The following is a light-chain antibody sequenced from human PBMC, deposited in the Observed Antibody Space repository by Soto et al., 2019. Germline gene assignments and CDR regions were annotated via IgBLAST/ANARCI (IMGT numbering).Light chain of an antibody. V-gene: IGLV3-9*01. J-gene: IGLJ1*01. CDR2: RDG. CDR3: QVWDSSYV. CDR1: NIGSKN. Sequence: SYELTQPLSVSVALGQTARITCGGNNIGSKNVHWYQQKPGQAPVLVIYRDGNRPSGIPERFSGSNSGNTATLTISRAQAGDEADYYCQVWDSSYVFGTGTKLTVL.